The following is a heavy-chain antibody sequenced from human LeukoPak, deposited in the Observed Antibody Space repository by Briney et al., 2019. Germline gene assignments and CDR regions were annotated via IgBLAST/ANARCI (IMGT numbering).Heavy chain of an antibody. CDR1: GFTFSSYA. J-gene: IGHJ5*02. CDR2: ISYDGSNK. D-gene: IGHD2/OR15-2a*01. Sequence: GRSLRLSCAASGFTFSSYAMHWVRQAPGKGLEWVAVISYDGSNKYYADSVKGRFTISRDNSKHALYLQMTSMGAEDTAVYYCARDTVRGSNPAPSNWFDPWGQGTLVTVSS. CDR3: ARDTVRGSNPAPSNWFDP. V-gene: IGHV3-30*04.